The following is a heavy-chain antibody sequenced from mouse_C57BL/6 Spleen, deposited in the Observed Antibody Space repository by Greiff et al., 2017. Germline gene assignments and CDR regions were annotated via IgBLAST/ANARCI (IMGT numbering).Heavy chain of an antibody. CDR3: ASVVATHYYAMDY. Sequence: VQLKESGGGLVKPGGSLKLSCAASGFTFSDYGMHWVRQAPEKGLEWVAYISSGSSTIYYADTVKGRFTISRDNAKNTLFLQMTSLRSEDTAMYYCASVVATHYYAMDYWGQGTSVTVSS. D-gene: IGHD1-1*01. J-gene: IGHJ4*01. CDR1: GFTFSDYG. CDR2: ISSGSSTI. V-gene: IGHV5-17*01.